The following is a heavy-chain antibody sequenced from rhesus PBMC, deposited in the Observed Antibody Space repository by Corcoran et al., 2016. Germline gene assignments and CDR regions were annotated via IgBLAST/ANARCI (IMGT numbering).Heavy chain of an antibody. CDR1: GGSISSSS. J-gene: IGHJ4*01. CDR2: IYGSGSST. D-gene: IGHD6-43*01. V-gene: IGHV4-169*01. Sequence: QLQLQESGPGLVKPSETLSVTCAVSGGSISSSSWSWIRPAPGKGLEGIGYIYGSGSSTNYNPSLKSRVTLSVDTSKNQFSLKLSSVTAADTAVYYCVRVGSSYRFDYWGQGVLVTVSS. CDR3: VRVGSSYRFDY.